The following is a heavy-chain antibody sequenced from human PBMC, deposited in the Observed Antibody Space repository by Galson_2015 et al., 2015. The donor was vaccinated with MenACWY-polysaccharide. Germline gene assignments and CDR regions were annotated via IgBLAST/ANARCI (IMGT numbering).Heavy chain of an antibody. D-gene: IGHD3-10*01. CDR1: GFTVSSNY. CDR2: IYSGGST. J-gene: IGHJ6*03. V-gene: IGHV3-53*01. Sequence: SLRLSCAASGFTVSSNYMSWVRQAPGKGLEWVSVIYSGGSTYYADSVKGRFTISRDNSKNTLYLQMNSLRAEDTAVYYCARLFGSGSYYYYYYYMDVWGKGTTVTVSS. CDR3: ARLFGSGSYYYYYYYMDV.